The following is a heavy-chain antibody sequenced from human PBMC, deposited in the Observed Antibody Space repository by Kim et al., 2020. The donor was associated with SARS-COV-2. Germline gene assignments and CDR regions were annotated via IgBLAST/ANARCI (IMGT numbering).Heavy chain of an antibody. D-gene: IGHD6-25*01. J-gene: IGHJ5*02. CDR3: ARDQRAESWFDP. Sequence: NYAQKFQGRVTITADESTSTAYMELSSLRSEDTAVYYCARDQRAESWFDPWGQGTLVTVSS. V-gene: IGHV1-69*01.